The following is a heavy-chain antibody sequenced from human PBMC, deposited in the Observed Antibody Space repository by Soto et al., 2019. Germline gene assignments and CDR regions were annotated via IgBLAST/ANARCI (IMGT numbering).Heavy chain of an antibody. J-gene: IGHJ4*02. CDR1: GGSISSYY. Sequence: LSLTCTVSGGSISSYYWSWIRQPAGKGLEWIGRIYTSGSTNYNPSLKSRFTISRDNAKNSLYLQMNSLRAEDTAVYYCARDRGGFWSGYFFSHPTDYWGQGTLVTVSS. V-gene: IGHV4-4*07. CDR2: IYTSGST. D-gene: IGHD3-3*01. CDR3: ARDRGGFWSGYFFSHPTDY.